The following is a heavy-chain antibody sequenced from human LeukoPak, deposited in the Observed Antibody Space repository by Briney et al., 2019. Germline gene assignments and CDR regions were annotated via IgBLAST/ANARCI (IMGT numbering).Heavy chain of an antibody. J-gene: IGHJ5*02. V-gene: IGHV4-34*01. Sequence: PSETLSLTCAVYGGSFSGYYWSWIRQPPGKGLEWIGEFNHSGSTNYNPSLKSRVPISVDTSKNQFSLKLSSVTAADTAVYYCARGGAYCGGACYSGAYWFDPWGQGTLVTVSS. CDR1: GGSFSGYY. D-gene: IGHD2-21*02. CDR3: ARGGAYCGGACYSGAYWFDP. CDR2: FNHSGST.